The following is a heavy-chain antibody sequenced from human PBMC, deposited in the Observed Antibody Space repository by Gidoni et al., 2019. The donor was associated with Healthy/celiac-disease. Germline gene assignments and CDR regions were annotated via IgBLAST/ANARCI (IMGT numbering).Heavy chain of an antibody. V-gene: IGHV3-21*01. J-gene: IGHJ4*02. CDR2: ISSSSSYI. D-gene: IGHD4-17*01. CDR3: ARDLGYGDYLYYFDY. CDR1: GFAFSSYS. Sequence: EVQLVESGGGLVKPGGSLRLSCAASGFAFSSYSMNWVRQAPGKGLELVSAISSSSSYIYYADSVKGRFTISRDNAKNALYLQMNSLRAEDTAVYYCARDLGYGDYLYYFDYWGQGTLVTVSS.